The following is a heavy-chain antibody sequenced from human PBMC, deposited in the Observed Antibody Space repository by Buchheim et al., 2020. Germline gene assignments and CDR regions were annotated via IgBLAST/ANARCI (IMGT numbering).Heavy chain of an antibody. J-gene: IGHJ6*03. Sequence: EVQLVESGGGLVQPGGSLRLSCAASGFTFSSYWMSWVRQAPGKGLEWVANIKQDGSEKYYVDSVKGRFTISRDNAKNSLYLQMNSMRAEDTAVYYCARVGDSSGWYPDYYYYYMYVWGKGT. D-gene: IGHD6-19*01. CDR1: GFTFSSYW. CDR2: IKQDGSEK. CDR3: ARVGDSSGWYPDYYYYYMYV. V-gene: IGHV3-7*01.